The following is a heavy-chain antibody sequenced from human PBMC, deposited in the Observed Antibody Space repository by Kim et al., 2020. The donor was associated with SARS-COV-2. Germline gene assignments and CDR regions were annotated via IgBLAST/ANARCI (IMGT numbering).Heavy chain of an antibody. V-gene: IGHV4-39*01. J-gene: IGHJ4*02. Sequence: YDNPDLKSRVTISVDTSKNQLSLKLRSVTAADTAVYYCARHYGSGTSGGYWGQGTLVTVSS. D-gene: IGHD3-10*01. CDR3: ARHYGSGTSGGY.